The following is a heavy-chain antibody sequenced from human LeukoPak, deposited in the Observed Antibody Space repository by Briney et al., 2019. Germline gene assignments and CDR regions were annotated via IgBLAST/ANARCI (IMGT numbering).Heavy chain of an antibody. CDR3: AKDNYGGIFAS. V-gene: IGHV3-23*01. CDR1: GFTFSAYG. CDR2: ISDTVRDT. J-gene: IGHJ4*02. D-gene: IGHD4-17*01. Sequence: PGESLRLSCAASGFTFSAYGMRWVRQAPGKGLEWVSHISDTVRDTWYANSVKGRFIISRDNSRDTVYLQMSSLRPEDTALYFCAKDNYGGIFASWGQGTLVTVSS.